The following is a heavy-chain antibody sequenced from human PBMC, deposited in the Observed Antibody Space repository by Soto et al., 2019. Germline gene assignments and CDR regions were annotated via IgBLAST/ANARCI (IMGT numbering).Heavy chain of an antibody. CDR3: GSGYLRGGFDF. CDR1: GGSISSYY. CDR2: IYYSGST. D-gene: IGHD2-15*01. Sequence: PSETLSLTCTGSGGSISSYYWSWIRQPPGKGLEWIGYIYYSGSTNYNPSLKSRVTISVDTSKNQFSLKLSSVTAAATAVYFCGSGYLRGGFDFWGQGTLVIV. J-gene: IGHJ4*02. V-gene: IGHV4-59*01.